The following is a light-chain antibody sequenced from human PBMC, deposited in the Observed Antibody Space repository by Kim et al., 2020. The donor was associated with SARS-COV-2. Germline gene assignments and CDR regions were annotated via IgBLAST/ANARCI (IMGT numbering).Light chain of an antibody. CDR3: YSAADNNGV. J-gene: IGLJ3*02. CDR2: KDS. Sequence: SYELTQQSSVSVSPGQTARITCSGDVLAKKYARWFQQKPGQAPVLVIYKDSERPSGIPERFSGSSSGTTVTLTISGAQVEDEADYYCYSAADNNGVFGGGTQLTVL. CDR1: VLAKKY. V-gene: IGLV3-27*01.